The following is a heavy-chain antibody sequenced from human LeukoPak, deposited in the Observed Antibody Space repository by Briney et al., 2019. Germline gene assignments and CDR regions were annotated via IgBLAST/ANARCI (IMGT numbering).Heavy chain of an antibody. Sequence: PGGTLRLSCAASGFTFSSYGMSWVRQAPGKRLEWVSAISGSGGSTFYADSVKGRFTISRDNSKNTLYLQMNSLRAEDTAVYYCAKVYSAGWYPGYFDYWGQGTLVTVSS. CDR3: AKVYSAGWYPGYFDY. J-gene: IGHJ4*02. V-gene: IGHV3-23*01. D-gene: IGHD6-19*01. CDR1: GFTFSSYG. CDR2: ISGSGGST.